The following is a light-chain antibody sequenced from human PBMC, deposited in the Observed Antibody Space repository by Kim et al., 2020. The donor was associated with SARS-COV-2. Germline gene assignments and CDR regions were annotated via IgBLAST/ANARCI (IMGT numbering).Light chain of an antibody. Sequence: QSVLTQPPSASGTPGQRVTISCSGISSNIGSNTVNWYQQFPGAAPKLVIHSTYQRPSGVPDRFSGSKSGTSASLAISGLQSEDEPDYFCAAWDDSLNGLVFGGGTQLTVL. CDR1: SSNIGSNT. J-gene: IGLJ3*02. CDR2: STY. CDR3: AAWDDSLNGLV. V-gene: IGLV1-44*01.